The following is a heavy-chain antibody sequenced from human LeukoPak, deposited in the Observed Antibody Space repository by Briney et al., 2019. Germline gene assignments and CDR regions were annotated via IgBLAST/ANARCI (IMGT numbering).Heavy chain of an antibody. D-gene: IGHD3-10*01. Sequence: GRSLRLSCAASGFTFRDYAIHWVRQAPGKGLEWVAVISYDGSNTYYTDSVKGRFTVSRDNARNSLHLQMNSLRAEDTAVYYCAIPPLSGTGSSRPLAEMDVWGQGTTVTVSS. J-gene: IGHJ6*02. CDR2: ISYDGSNT. CDR1: GFTFRDYA. V-gene: IGHV3-30-3*01. CDR3: AIPPLSGTGSSRPLAEMDV.